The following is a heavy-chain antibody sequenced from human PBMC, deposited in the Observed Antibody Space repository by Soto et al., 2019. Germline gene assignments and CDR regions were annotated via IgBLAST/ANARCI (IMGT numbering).Heavy chain of an antibody. CDR1: GFTFSDYS. Sequence: QVQLVESGGGLVKPGGSLRLSCAASGFTFSDYSMSWIRQAPGQGLEWVAYISSSVSTIYYADSVKGRFTISRDNAKNALNRQMNSMRAEDTAVYYCARGRAAKVQAFDYWGQGTLVTVSS. CDR3: ARGRAAKVQAFDY. J-gene: IGHJ4*02. D-gene: IGHD5-18*01. CDR2: ISSSVSTI. V-gene: IGHV3-11*01.